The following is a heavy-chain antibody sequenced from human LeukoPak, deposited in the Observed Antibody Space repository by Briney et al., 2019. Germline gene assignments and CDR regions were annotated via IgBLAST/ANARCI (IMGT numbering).Heavy chain of an antibody. CDR2: IRYDGNKK. CDR3: AKLLLETGGIGEEFDY. Sequence: GGSLRLSCAASGFTFSSYAMYWVRQAPGKGLEWVAFIRYDGNKKYYADSVKGRSTISRDNSRNTVYLQMNSLTSEDTAVYYCAKLLLETGGIGEEFDYWGQGTLVTVSS. V-gene: IGHV3-30*02. J-gene: IGHJ4*02. CDR1: GFTFSSYA. D-gene: IGHD1-26*01.